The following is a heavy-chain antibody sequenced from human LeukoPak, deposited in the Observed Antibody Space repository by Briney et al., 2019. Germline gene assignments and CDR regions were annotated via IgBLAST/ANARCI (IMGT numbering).Heavy chain of an antibody. CDR1: GFTFSSYA. CDR3: AKSPLGYCSGGSCYLYFDY. CDR2: IGGGGTST. V-gene: IGHV3-23*01. D-gene: IGHD2-15*01. J-gene: IGHJ4*02. Sequence: PGGSLRLSCAASGFTFSSYAMSWVRQAPGKGLEWVSTIGGGGTSTYYADSVKGRFTVSRDNSKNTLYLRMNSLRAEDTATYYCAKSPLGYCSGGSCYLYFDYWGQGTLVTVSS.